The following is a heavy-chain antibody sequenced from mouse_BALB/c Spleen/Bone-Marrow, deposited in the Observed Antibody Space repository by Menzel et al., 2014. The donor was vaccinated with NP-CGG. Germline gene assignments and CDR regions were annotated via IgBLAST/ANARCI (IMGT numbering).Heavy chain of an antibody. CDR3: AGRGHGFAWFAY. J-gene: IGHJ3*01. D-gene: IGHD1-2*01. Sequence: LQESGTELMKPGASVKISCKATGYTFSSYWIEWVNQRPEHGLEWIGEILPGSGSTNYNEKFKGKATFTADTSSNTACMQLSSLTSEDSAVYYCAGRGHGFAWFAYWGQGTLVTVSA. CDR2: ILPGSGST. CDR1: GYTFSSYW. V-gene: IGHV1-9*01.